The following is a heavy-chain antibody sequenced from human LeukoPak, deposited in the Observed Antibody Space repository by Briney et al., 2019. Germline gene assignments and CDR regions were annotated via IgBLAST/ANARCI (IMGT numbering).Heavy chain of an antibody. CDR3: ARDGTSSGYSSSWYDY. V-gene: IGHV1-3*01. CDR1: GYTFTSYA. D-gene: IGHD6-13*01. J-gene: IGHJ4*02. Sequence: ASVKVSCKASGYTFTSYAMHWVRQAPGQRLEWMGWINAGNGNTKYSQKFQGRVTITRDTSASTAYMELSSLRSEDTAVYYCARDGTSSGYSSSWYDYWGQGTLVTVSS. CDR2: INAGNGNT.